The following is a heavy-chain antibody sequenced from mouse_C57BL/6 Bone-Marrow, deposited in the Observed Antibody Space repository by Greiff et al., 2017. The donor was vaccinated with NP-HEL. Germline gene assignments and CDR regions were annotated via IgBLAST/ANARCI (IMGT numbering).Heavy chain of an antibody. V-gene: IGHV1-72*01. CDR2: IDPTSGGT. J-gene: IGHJ3*01. D-gene: IGHD2-4*01. CDR1: GYTFTSYW. Sequence: QVHVKQPGAELVKPGASVKLSCKASGYTFTSYWMHWVKQRPGRGLEWIGRIDPTSGGTKYNEKFKSKATLTVDKPSSTAYMQLSSLTSEDSAVYDCARDYYDYDVRFAYWGQGTLVTVSA. CDR3: ARDYYDYDVRFAY.